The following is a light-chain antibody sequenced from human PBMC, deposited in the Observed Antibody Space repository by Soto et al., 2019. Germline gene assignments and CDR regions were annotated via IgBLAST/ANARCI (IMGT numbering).Light chain of an antibody. V-gene: IGKV1-39*01. J-gene: IGKJ3*01. CDR2: AAS. Sequence: DIQMTQSPSSLSASLGDRVTITCRASQSISRHLNWYQQKPGKAPRLLIYAASSLQSGVPSRLSGSGSGTDFILTITSLQPEDSATYYCQQTYNMPRTFGPGTKVD. CDR3: QQTYNMPRT. CDR1: QSISRH.